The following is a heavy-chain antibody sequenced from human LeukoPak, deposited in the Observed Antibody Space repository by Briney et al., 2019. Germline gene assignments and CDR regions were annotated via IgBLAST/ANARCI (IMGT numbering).Heavy chain of an antibody. CDR1: GYTFTGYY. CDR3: ARDLAFGEMVTNRGAFDI. J-gene: IGHJ3*02. V-gene: IGHV1-2*02. D-gene: IGHD5-24*01. CDR2: INPNSGGT. Sequence: ASVTVSCKASGYTFTGYYMHWVRQAPGQGLEWMGWINPNSGGTNYAQKFQGRVTMTRDTSISTAYMELSRLRSDDTAVYYCARDLAFGEMVTNRGAFDIWGQGTMVTVSS.